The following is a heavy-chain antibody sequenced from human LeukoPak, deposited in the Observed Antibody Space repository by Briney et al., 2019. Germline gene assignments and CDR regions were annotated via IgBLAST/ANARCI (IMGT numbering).Heavy chain of an antibody. CDR3: ARVSLGNYGEFDC. J-gene: IGHJ4*02. D-gene: IGHD3-10*01. CDR1: GFTFSSYA. Sequence: GGSLRLSCAASGFTFSSYAMHWVRQAPGKGLEWVGRSTNKVNSYTTEYAASVKGRFTISRDDSKNSLYLQMNSLKTEDTAVYYCARVSLGNYGEFDCWGQGTLVIVSS. CDR2: STNKVNSYTT. V-gene: IGHV3-72*01.